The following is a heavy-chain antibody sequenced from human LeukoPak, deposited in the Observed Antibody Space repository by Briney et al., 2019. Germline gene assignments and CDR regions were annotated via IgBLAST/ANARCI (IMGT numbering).Heavy chain of an antibody. J-gene: IGHJ5*02. D-gene: IGHD3-9*01. CDR3: ARGYNDILTGYQFNWFDP. Sequence: SETLSLTCTVSGGSISNYYWSWIRQPPGKGLEWIGYIYYSGNTNYNPSLKSRVTISVDTSKNQFSLKLSSVTAADTAVYYCARGYNDILTGYQFNWFDPWGRGTLVTVSS. CDR2: IYYSGNT. V-gene: IGHV4-59*01. CDR1: GGSISNYY.